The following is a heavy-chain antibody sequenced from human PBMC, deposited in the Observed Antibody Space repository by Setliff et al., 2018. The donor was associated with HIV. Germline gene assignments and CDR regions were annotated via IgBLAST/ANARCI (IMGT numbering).Heavy chain of an antibody. J-gene: IGHJ6*03. CDR1: GASISTYY. V-gene: IGHV4-59*12. CDR3: ARDGTTLLAAMDV. D-gene: IGHD1-7*01. Sequence: SETLSLTCTVSGASISTYYWSWFRQPPGKGMEWIGHVSDTGSANYSPSLNSRVTISVDTSNHQFFLNLRVEDTAVYYCARDGTTLLAAMDVWGKGTTVTVS. CDR2: VSDTGSA.